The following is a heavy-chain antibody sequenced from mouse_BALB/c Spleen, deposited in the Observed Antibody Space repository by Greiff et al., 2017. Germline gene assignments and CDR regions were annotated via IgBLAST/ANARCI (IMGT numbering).Heavy chain of an antibody. D-gene: IGHD2-1*01. CDR3: ARRGDGNYPSYAMDY. CDR2: IDPYNGGT. CDR1: GYSFTDYN. V-gene: IGHV1S135*01. Sequence: VHVKQSGPELVKPGASVKVSCKASGYSFTDYNMYWVKQSHGKSLEWIGYIDPYNGGTSYNQKFKGKSTLTVDKSSSTAFMHLNSLTSEDSAVYYCARRGDGNYPSYAMDYWGQGTSVTVSS. J-gene: IGHJ4*01.